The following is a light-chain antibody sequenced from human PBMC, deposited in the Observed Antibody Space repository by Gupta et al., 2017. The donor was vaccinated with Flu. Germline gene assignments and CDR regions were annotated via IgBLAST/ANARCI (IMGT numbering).Light chain of an antibody. CDR1: QSLLDSNGNNY. Sequence: PVTPGEPASISCRSSQSLLDSNGNNYLDWYLQKPGQSPQLLIYLGSNRASGVPDRFSGSGSDTDFTLKISRVEAEDVGVYYCMQDLQTWTFGQGTKVEIK. CDR3: MQDLQTWT. J-gene: IGKJ1*01. CDR2: LGS. V-gene: IGKV2-28*01.